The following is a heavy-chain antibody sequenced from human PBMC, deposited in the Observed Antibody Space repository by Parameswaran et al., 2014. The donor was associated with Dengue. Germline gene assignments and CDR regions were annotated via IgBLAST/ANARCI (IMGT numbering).Heavy chain of an antibody. V-gene: IGHV3-48*03. J-gene: IGHJ4*02. Sequence: VRQAPGKGLEWVSYISSSGSTIYYADSVKGRFTISRDNAKKSLYLQMNSLRAEDTAVYYCARTDLRRGSPFDYWGQGTLVTVSS. CDR2: ISSSGSTI. CDR3: ARTDLRRGSPFDY. D-gene: IGHD1-26*01.